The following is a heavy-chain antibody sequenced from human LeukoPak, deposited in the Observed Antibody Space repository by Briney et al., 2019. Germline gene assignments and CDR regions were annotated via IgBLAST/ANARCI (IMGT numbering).Heavy chain of an antibody. CDR1: GGSIGSHY. J-gene: IGHJ2*01. V-gene: IGHV4-59*08. D-gene: IGHD3-16*01. CDR2: INYRGST. Sequence: SETLSLTCTVSGGSIGSHYWTWIRQPPGKGLEWIGYINYRGSTNYNPSLNSRVTISVDTSKNQFSLKLNSVTAADTAVYYCARQTLGGFWYFDLWGRGTLVTVSS. CDR3: ARQTLGGFWYFDL.